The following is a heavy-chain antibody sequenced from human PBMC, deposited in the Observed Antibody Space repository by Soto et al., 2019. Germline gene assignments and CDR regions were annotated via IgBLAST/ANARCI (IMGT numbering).Heavy chain of an antibody. CDR3: ARDPDKTGMNFGY. Sequence: ASVKVSCKASGYTFTSYDINWVRQATGQGLEWMGWMNPNSGNTGYAQKFQGRVTMTRNTSISTAYMELSSLRSEDTAVYYCARDPDKTGMNFGYWGQGTLVTVSS. J-gene: IGHJ4*02. D-gene: IGHD1-1*01. CDR2: MNPNSGNT. CDR1: GYTFTSYD. V-gene: IGHV1-8*01.